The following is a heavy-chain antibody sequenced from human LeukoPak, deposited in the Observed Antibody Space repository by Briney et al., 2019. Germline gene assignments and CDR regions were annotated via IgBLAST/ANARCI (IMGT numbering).Heavy chain of an antibody. CDR1: GYTFTGYY. Sequence: GASVKVSCKASGYTFTGYYMHWVRQAPGKGLEWMGGFDPEDGETIYAQKFQGRVTMTEDTSTDTAYMELSSLRSEDTAVYYCATEVNYYDSSGYPYHFDYWGQGALVTLSS. D-gene: IGHD3-22*01. J-gene: IGHJ4*02. V-gene: IGHV1-24*01. CDR2: FDPEDGET. CDR3: ATEVNYYDSSGYPYHFDY.